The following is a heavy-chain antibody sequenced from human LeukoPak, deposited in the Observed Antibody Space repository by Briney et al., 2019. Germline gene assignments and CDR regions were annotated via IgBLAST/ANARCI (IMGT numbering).Heavy chain of an antibody. D-gene: IGHD4-17*01. CDR2: MNPNGGNT. V-gene: IGHV1-8*01. CDR3: ARGGDSRGYYYYMDV. CDR1: GYTFTSYD. Sequence: GASVKVSCKASGYTFTSYDINWVRQATGQGLEWMGWMNPNGGNTGYAQKFQGRVTMTRNTSISTAYMELSSLRSGDTAVYYCARGGDSRGYYYYMDVWGKGTTVTISS. J-gene: IGHJ6*03.